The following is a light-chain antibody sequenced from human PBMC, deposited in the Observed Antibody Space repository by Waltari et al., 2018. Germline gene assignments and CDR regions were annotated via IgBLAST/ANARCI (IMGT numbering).Light chain of an antibody. CDR3: QQRSNWPPRFT. J-gene: IGKJ3*01. CDR1: QRVSSY. CDR2: DAS. Sequence: EIVLTQSPATLSLYPGERATLSCRASQRVSSYLAWYQQKPGQAPRLLIYDASNRATGIPARFSGSGSGTDFTLTISSLEPEDFAVYYCQQRSNWPPRFTFGPGTKVDIK. V-gene: IGKV3-11*01.